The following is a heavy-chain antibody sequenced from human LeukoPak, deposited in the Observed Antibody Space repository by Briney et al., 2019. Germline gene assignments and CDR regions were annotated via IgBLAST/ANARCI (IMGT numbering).Heavy chain of an antibody. CDR3: AKASYGDPTLIDY. CDR1: GFTFSSYG. V-gene: IGHV3-33*06. J-gene: IGHJ4*02. D-gene: IGHD4-17*01. CDR2: IWYDGSNK. Sequence: GGSLRPSCAASGFTFSSYGMHWVRQAPGKGLEWVAVIWYDGSNKYYADSVKGRFTISRDNSKNTLYLQMNSLRAEDTAVYYCAKASYGDPTLIDYWGQGTLVTVSS.